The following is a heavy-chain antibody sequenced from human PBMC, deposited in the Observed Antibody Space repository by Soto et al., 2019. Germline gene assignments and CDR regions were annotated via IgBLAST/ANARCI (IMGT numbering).Heavy chain of an antibody. CDR3: AKDKFGNPIYYYYMDV. CDR2: ISYDGSNK. Sequence: QVQLVESGGGVVQPGRSLRLSCAASGFTFSSYGMHWVRQAPGKGLEWVAVISYDGSNKYYADSVKGRFTISRDNSKNTLYLQMNSLRAEDTAVYYCAKDKFGNPIYYYYMDVWGKGTTVTVSS. V-gene: IGHV3-30*18. J-gene: IGHJ6*03. D-gene: IGHD3-16*01. CDR1: GFTFSSYG.